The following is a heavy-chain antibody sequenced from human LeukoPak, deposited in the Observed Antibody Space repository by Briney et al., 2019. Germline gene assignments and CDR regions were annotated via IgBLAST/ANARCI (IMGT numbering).Heavy chain of an antibody. CDR3: ARDLNEGWLQLRGRYFDY. D-gene: IGHD5-24*01. CDR2: YHDGGST. V-gene: IGHV4-59*02. CDR1: GGSVSSYY. Sequence: KPSETLSLTCSASGGSVSSYYWSWIRQPPGKGLEWIVFYHDGGSTAYNPSFKSRVTISVDTSKNQVYLKLSSVTAADTAVYYCARDLNEGWLQLRGRYFDYWGQGTLVTVSS. J-gene: IGHJ4*02.